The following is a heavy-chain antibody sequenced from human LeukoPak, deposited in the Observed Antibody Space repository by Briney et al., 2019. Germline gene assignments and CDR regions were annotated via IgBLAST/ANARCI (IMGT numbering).Heavy chain of an antibody. J-gene: IGHJ4*02. CDR3: ASEYRQWDY. Sequence: GGSLRLSCTASGFTFGDYAMSWVRQAPGKGLEWVGFIRSKAYGGTTEYAASVKGRFTISRDDSKSIAYLQMNSLRAEDTAVYYCASEYRQWDYWGQGTLVTVSS. D-gene: IGHD6-19*01. CDR2: IRSKAYGGTT. CDR1: GFTFGDYA. V-gene: IGHV3-49*04.